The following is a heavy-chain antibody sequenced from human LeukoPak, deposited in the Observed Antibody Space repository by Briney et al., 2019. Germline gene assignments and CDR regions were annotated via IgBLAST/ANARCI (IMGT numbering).Heavy chain of an antibody. CDR1: GYSFTSYW. D-gene: IGHD1-26*01. CDR3: ASAGTPKAGGHYFDY. V-gene: IGHV5-51*01. Sequence: GESLKISCKGSGYSFTSYWIGWVRQMPGKGLEWMGIIYPGDSDTRYSPSFQGQVTISADKSISTAYLQWSSLKASDTAMYYCASAGTPKAGGHYFDYRGQGTLVTVSS. CDR2: IYPGDSDT. J-gene: IGHJ4*02.